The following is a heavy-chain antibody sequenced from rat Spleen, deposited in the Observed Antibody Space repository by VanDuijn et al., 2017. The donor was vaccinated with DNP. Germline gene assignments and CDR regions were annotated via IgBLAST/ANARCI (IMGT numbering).Heavy chain of an antibody. CDR2: ISYSGST. CDR3: ARHTIGMDY. D-gene: IGHD1-7*01. V-gene: IGHV3-1*01. CDR1: GDSITSNY. Sequence: EVQLQESGPGLVKPSQSLSLTCCVTGDSITSNYWGWIRKFPGNRMEWIGHISYSGSTSYNPSLKSRISITRDKSKNQFFLQLNSVTTEDTGTYYCARHTIGMDYWGQGVMVTVSS. J-gene: IGHJ2*01.